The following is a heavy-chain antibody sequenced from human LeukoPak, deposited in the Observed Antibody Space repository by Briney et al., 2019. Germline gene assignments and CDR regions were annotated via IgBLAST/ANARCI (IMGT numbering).Heavy chain of an antibody. V-gene: IGHV3-11*04. CDR1: GFTFSDYY. Sequence: PGGSLRLSCAASGFTFSDYYMSWIRQAPGKGLEWVSYISSSGSTIYYADSVKGRFTISRDNAKNSLYLQMNSLRAEDTAVYYCAKNGDRGAYCSGGSCYPYYYYYMDVWGKGTTVTVSS. J-gene: IGHJ6*03. D-gene: IGHD2-15*01. CDR2: ISSSGSTI. CDR3: AKNGDRGAYCSGGSCYPYYYYYMDV.